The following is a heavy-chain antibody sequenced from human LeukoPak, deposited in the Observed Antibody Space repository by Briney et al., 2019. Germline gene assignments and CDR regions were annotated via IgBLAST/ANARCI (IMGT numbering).Heavy chain of an antibody. V-gene: IGHV1-2*06. CDR2: INPNSGGT. Sequence: ASVKVSCKASGYTFTRYYMHWVGQAPGQGREWMGRINPNSGGTNYEQKFQGRVTMTRDTSISTAYMALSRLRSDATPVYYCATTRRQQLVDYWGPGTLVTVSS. CDR3: ATTRRQQLVDY. CDR1: GYTFTRYY. J-gene: IGHJ4*02. D-gene: IGHD6-13*01.